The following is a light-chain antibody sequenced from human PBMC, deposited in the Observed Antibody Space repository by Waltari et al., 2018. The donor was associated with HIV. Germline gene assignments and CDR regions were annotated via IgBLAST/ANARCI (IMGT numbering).Light chain of an antibody. Sequence: QAVVTQEPSLSVSPGETVTLTCTSFTGFITRGQFPYWFQMREPHYPRTLIYDTDKSHAWTPGRFSGSIVGGKATLTLLGAQPEDEAVYYCLISYNGVRVFGGGTKLTV. CDR2: DTD. V-gene: IGLV7-46*02. CDR1: TGFITRGQF. CDR3: LISYNGVRV. J-gene: IGLJ3*02.